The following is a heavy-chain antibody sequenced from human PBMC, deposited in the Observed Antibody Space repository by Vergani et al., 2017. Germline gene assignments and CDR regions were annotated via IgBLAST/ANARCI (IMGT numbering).Heavy chain of an antibody. Sequence: QVQLVQSGAEVKKPGASVKVSCKASGYTFTSYGISWVRQAPGQGLEWMGWISAYNGNTNYAQKLQGRVTMTTDTSTSTAYMELRSLRSDDTAVYYCAGEGVTYYDFWSGRGWFDPWGQGTLVTVSS. D-gene: IGHD3-3*01. CDR1: GYTFTSYG. J-gene: IGHJ5*02. CDR3: AGEGVTYYDFWSGRGWFDP. V-gene: IGHV1-18*01. CDR2: ISAYNGNT.